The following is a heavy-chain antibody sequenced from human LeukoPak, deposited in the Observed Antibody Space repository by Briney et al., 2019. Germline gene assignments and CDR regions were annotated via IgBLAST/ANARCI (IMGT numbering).Heavy chain of an antibody. CDR3: ARHMGLGYSYGYPYFDY. V-gene: IGHV4-59*08. Sequence: SSETLSLTCTVSGGSISSYYWSWIRQPPGKGLEWIGYIYYSGSTNYSPSLKSRVTISVDTSKNQFSLKLSSVTAADTAVYYCARHMGLGYSYGYPYFDYWGQGTLVTVSS. CDR1: GGSISSYY. D-gene: IGHD5-18*01. CDR2: IYYSGST. J-gene: IGHJ4*02.